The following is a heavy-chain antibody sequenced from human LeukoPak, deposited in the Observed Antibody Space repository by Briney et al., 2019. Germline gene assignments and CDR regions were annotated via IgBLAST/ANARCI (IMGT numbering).Heavy chain of an antibody. CDR2: ISWNSGTR. CDR3: AKASGGYCSSISCYHFDY. J-gene: IGHJ4*02. V-gene: IGHV3-9*01. D-gene: IGHD2-2*01. Sequence: GGSLRLSCAASGFTFDDYAMHWAXQAPGKGXEWVSSISWNSGTRRYADSVKGRFTISRDNAKNSLYLQMNGLRAEDTALYYCAKASGGYCSSISCYHFDYWGQGILVTVSS. CDR1: GFTFDDYA.